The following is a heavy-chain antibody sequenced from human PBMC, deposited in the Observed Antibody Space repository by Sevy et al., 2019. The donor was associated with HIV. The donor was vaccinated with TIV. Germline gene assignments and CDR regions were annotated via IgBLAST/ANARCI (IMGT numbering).Heavy chain of an antibody. J-gene: IGHJ3*01. V-gene: IGHV3-30*02. CDR2: IRYDGSTK. CDR3: AKGLGMVQGALLSDDV. D-gene: IGHD3-10*01. Sequence: GGSLRLSCAASGFTFSRYGMHWVRQAPGKGLEWVAVIRYDGSTKYYAESVKGRFIISRDNSKDTLYLQMNSLRGDDTSLYYCAKGLGMVQGALLSDDVWGQGTMVTVSS. CDR1: GFTFSRYG.